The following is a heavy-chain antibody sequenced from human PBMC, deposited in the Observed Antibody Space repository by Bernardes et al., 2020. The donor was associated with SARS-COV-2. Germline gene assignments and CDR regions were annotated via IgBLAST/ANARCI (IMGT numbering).Heavy chain of an antibody. V-gene: IGHV4-59*01. CDR1: GGSISSYY. CDR2: IYYSGST. D-gene: IGHD3-22*01. Sequence: SETLSLTCTVSGGSISSYYWSWIRQPPGKGLEWIGYIYYSGSTNYNPSLKSRVTISVDTSKNQFSLKLSSVTAADTAVYYCARDHGVRGSDYYDSSGYYSWDAFDIWGQGTMVTVSS. CDR3: ARDHGVRGSDYYDSSGYYSWDAFDI. J-gene: IGHJ3*02.